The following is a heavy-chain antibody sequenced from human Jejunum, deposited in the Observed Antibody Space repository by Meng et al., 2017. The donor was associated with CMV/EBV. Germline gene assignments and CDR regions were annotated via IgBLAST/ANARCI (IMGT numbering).Heavy chain of an antibody. CDR1: GSTFTSSS. Sequence: VQLLQSGVDWKKPGDSVKVSCQAAGSTFTSSSMNWVRHAPGQGLEWMGWININTGNPTYAQGFTGRFVFSLDTSVSTAYLQIDSLKADDTAVYYCARGNGWRFDYWGQGTLVTVSS. CDR3: ARGNGWRFDY. J-gene: IGHJ4*02. D-gene: IGHD6-19*01. CDR2: ININTGNP. V-gene: IGHV7-4-1*01.